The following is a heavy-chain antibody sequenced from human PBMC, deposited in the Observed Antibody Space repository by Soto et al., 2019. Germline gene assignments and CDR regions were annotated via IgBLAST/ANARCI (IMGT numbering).Heavy chain of an antibody. CDR3: ARGSISNGRWFDP. CDR2: IYNGGST. J-gene: IGHJ5*02. Sequence: PSETLSLTCTVSGDSMNSYYWTWIRQPPGKGLEWIGYIYNGGSTNYSPSLKNRVTMSVDTSKRQFSLQLTSVTAADTAVYYCARGSISNGRWFDPWGQGTLVTVSS. CDR1: GDSMNSYY. D-gene: IGHD1-20*01. V-gene: IGHV4-59*01.